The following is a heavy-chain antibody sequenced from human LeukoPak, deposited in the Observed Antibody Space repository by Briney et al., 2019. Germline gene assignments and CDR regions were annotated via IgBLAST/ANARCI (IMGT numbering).Heavy chain of an antibody. CDR2: INTNTGNP. D-gene: IGHD2-15*01. CDR3: ARDERYCSGGSCYSFGWFDP. J-gene: IGHJ5*02. V-gene: IGHV7-4-1*02. CDR1: GYTFTSYA. Sequence: ASVKVSCKASGYTFTSYAMNWVRQAPGQGLEGMGWINTNTGNPTYAQGFTGRFVFSLDTSVSTAYLQISSLKAADTAVYYCARDERYCSGGSCYSFGWFDPWGQGTLVTVSS.